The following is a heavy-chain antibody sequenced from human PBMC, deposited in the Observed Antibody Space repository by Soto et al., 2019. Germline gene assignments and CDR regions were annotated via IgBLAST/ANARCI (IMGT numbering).Heavy chain of an antibody. D-gene: IGHD3-22*01. V-gene: IGHV3-23*01. CDR1: GFTFSSYA. J-gene: IGHJ4*02. CDR2: ISGSGGST. Sequence: EVQLLESGGGLVQPGGSLRLCCAASGFTFSSYAMSWVRQAPGKGLEWVSAISGSGGSTYYADSVKGRFTISRDNSKNTLYLQMNSLRAEDTAVYYCAKDLEVTMIVVVGRLTLDYWGQGTLVTVSS. CDR3: AKDLEVTMIVVVGRLTLDY.